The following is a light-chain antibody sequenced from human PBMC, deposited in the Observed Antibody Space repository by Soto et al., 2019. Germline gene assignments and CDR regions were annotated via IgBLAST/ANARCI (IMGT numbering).Light chain of an antibody. CDR3: AAWDDSLSGHYV. Sequence: QSVLTQPPSASGTPGQRVTVSCSGSDSNIGRNVVYWYQQLPGAAPKLLVYRSDQRPSGVPDRFSGSKSDTSASLAISGLRPEDEADYYCAAWDDSLSGHYVFGTGTKVTVL. V-gene: IGLV1-47*01. CDR2: RSD. CDR1: DSNIGRNV. J-gene: IGLJ1*01.